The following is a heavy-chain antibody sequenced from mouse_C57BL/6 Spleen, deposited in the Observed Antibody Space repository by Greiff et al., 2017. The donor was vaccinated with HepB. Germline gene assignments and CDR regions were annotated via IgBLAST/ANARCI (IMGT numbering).Heavy chain of an antibody. CDR2: IYPSDSET. Sequence: QVQLQQPGAELVRPGSSVKLSCKASGYTFTSYWMDWVKQRPGQGLEWIGNIYPSDSETHYNQKFKDKATLTVDKSSSTAYMQLSGLTSEDSAVYYCVLGWYFDVWGTGTTVTVSS. CDR3: VLGWYFDV. V-gene: IGHV1-61*01. CDR1: GYTFTSYW. J-gene: IGHJ1*03.